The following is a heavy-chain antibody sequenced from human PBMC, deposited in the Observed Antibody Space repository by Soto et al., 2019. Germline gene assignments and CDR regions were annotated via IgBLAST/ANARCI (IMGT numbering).Heavy chain of an antibody. Sequence: ETLSLTCTVSGGYISSSSHYWGWIRQPPGKGLEWIGSIFYSGSTNYNPSLKSRVTISVDTSKNQFSLKLSSVTATDTAVYYCARAVSGYCSGGSCWTYYYYYGMDVWGQGTTVTVSS. J-gene: IGHJ6*02. CDR2: IFYSGST. CDR1: GGYISSSSHY. CDR3: ARAVSGYCSGGSCWTYYYYYGMDV. V-gene: IGHV4-39*07. D-gene: IGHD2-15*01.